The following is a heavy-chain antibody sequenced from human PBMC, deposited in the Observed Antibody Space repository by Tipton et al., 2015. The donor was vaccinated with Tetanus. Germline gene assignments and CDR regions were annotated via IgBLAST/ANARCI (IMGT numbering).Heavy chain of an antibody. J-gene: IGHJ6*02. CDR3: ARVSIGYSFPMDV. Sequence: LRLSCTVSGGSISSYYWSWIRQPPGKGLEWIGYIYYSGSTNYNPSLKSRVTISVDTSKNQFSLKLSSVTAADTAVYYCARVSIGYSFPMDVWGQGTTVTVPS. D-gene: IGHD5-18*01. CDR1: GGSISSYY. V-gene: IGHV4-59*01. CDR2: IYYSGST.